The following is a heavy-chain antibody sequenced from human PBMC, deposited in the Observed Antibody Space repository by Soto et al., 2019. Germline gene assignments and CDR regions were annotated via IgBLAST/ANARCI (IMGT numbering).Heavy chain of an antibody. CDR3: ARGLGGDYEPGNFDY. D-gene: IGHD4-17*01. CDR2: INHSGST. V-gene: IGHV4-34*01. J-gene: IGHJ4*02. Sequence: KPSETLSLTCAVYGGSFSGYYWSWIRQPPGKGLEWIGEINHSGSTNYNPSLKSRVTISVDTSKNQFSLKLSSVTAADTAVYYCARGLGGDYEPGNFDYWGQGTLVTLSS. CDR1: GGSFSGYY.